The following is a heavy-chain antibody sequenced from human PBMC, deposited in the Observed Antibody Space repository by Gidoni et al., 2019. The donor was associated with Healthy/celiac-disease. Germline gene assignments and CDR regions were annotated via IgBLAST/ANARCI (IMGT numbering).Heavy chain of an antibody. V-gene: IGHV4-30-2*01. CDR2: IYHSGST. D-gene: IGHD4-17*01. J-gene: IGHJ4*02. CDR3: ARAVSDYGDLIDY. Sequence: PGKGLEWIGYIYHSGSTYYNPSLKSRVTISVDRSKNQFSLKLSSVTAADTAVYYCARAVSDYGDLIDYWGQGTLVTVSS.